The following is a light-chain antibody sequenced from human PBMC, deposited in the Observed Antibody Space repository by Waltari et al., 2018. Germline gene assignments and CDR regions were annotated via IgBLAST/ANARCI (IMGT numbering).Light chain of an antibody. CDR2: QAS. CDR3: QQYDSFPWT. V-gene: IGKV1-5*03. CDR1: QSIRSY. Sequence: DIQMTQSPSTLSAFVGDRVTITCRASQSIRSYLAWYQQRPGEAPNLLIYQASSLESGVASRFSGGGSGTEFTLTITSLQPDDFATYYCQQYDSFPWTFGQGTKVEIK. J-gene: IGKJ1*01.